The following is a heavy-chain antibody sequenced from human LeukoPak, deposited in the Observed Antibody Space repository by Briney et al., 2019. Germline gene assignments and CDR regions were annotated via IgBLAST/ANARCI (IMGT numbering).Heavy chain of an antibody. CDR3: ARFRSCSSTSCYTGYYYYGMDV. D-gene: IGHD2-2*02. Sequence: GGSLRLSCAASGFTFSSYSMNWVRQAPGKGLEWVSYISSSSSYIYYADSVKGRFTISRDNAKNSLYLQMNSLRAEDTAVYYCARFRSCSSTSCYTGYYYYGMDVWGQGTTVTVSS. CDR1: GFTFSSYS. CDR2: ISSSSSYI. V-gene: IGHV3-21*05. J-gene: IGHJ6*02.